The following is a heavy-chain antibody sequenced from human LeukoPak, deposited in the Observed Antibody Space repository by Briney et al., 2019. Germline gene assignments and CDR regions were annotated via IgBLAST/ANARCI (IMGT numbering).Heavy chain of an antibody. J-gene: IGHJ4*02. Sequence: SETLSLTCAVSGGSISSSNWWSWVRQPPGKGLEWIGSIYYSGSTYYNPSLKSRVTISVDTSKNQFSLKLTSVTAADTAVYYCARSGGGYPFDYWGQGTLVTVSS. CDR2: IYYSGST. CDR1: GGSISSSNW. CDR3: ARSGGGYPFDY. V-gene: IGHV4-4*02. D-gene: IGHD6-13*01.